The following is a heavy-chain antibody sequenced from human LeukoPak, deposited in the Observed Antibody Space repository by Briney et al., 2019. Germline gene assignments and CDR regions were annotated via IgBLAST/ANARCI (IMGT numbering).Heavy chain of an antibody. D-gene: IGHD5-12*01. V-gene: IGHV3-30*02. CDR1: GFFFSKNG. J-gene: IGHJ4*02. CDR2: IRHDESKK. CDR3: IGYGGYSF. Sequence: AGGSLRLSCAASGFFFSKNGMHWVRQAPGKGLEWVAFIRHDESKKNYADSVKGRFTISRDNSKNTLSLQMNSLRADDTAVYYCIGYGGYSFWGQGTLVTVSS.